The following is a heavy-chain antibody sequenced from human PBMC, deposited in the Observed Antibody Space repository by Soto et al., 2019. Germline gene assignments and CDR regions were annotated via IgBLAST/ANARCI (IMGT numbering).Heavy chain of an antibody. J-gene: IGHJ4*02. CDR1: GFTFRSYA. Sequence: EVQVLESGGGWVQPGGSLRLSCAASGFTFRSYAMSWVRQAPGKGLEWVSAISGRGGSTYYADSVKGRFTISRDNSKNTLYLQMISLRAEDTAVYYCANDQDGYSGSYYGYWGQGTLVTVSS. D-gene: IGHD1-26*01. CDR3: ANDQDGYSGSYYGY. CDR2: ISGRGGST. V-gene: IGHV3-23*01.